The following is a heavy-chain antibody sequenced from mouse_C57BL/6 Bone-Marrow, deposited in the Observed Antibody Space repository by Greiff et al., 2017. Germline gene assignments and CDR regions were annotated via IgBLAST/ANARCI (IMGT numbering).Heavy chain of an antibody. J-gene: IGHJ4*01. D-gene: IGHD2-4*01. CDR3: ARQDYEYAFYAMDY. V-gene: IGHV5-12*01. Sequence: EVKLMESGGGLVQPGGSLKLSCAASGFTFSDYYMYWVRQTPEKRLEWVAYISNGGGSTYYPDAVKGRFTISRDNAKNTLYLQMSRLKSEDTAMYYCARQDYEYAFYAMDYWGQGTSVTVSS. CDR1: GFTFSDYY. CDR2: ISNGGGST.